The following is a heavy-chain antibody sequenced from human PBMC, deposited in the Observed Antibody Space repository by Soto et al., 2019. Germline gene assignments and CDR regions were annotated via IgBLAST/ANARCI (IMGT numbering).Heavy chain of an antibody. CDR2: IRAYNGKK. Sequence: XSVKVSFNASGYTFTSYGISLLRHTPGQGLEWLGWIRAYNGKKNYAQKLQGRATMTTDTSRSTAYMELRSLRSDETAVYYCARGNVKLRFLEWSLDAFDIWAQGTMVTVSS. J-gene: IGHJ3*02. CDR1: GYTFTSYG. V-gene: IGHV1-18*01. CDR3: ARGNVKLRFLEWSLDAFDI. D-gene: IGHD3-3*01.